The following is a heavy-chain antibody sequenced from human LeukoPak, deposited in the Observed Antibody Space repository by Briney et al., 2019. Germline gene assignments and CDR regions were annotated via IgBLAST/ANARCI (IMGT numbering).Heavy chain of an antibody. V-gene: IGHV3-21*06. J-gene: IGHJ4*02. D-gene: IGHD3-3*01. CDR3: ARDQDGFGFGKYDY. Sequence: SVKGRFTIPRDNAKNSLSLHMYSLRADDTAVYYCARDQDGFGFGKYDYWGRGTLVTVSS.